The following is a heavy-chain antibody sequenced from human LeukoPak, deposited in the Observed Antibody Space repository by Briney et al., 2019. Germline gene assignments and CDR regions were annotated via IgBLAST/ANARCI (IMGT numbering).Heavy chain of an antibody. CDR2: ISAYNGNT. V-gene: IGHV1-18*01. D-gene: IGHD2-15*01. Sequence: ASVKVSCKASGYTFTSYGISWVRQAPGQGLEWMGWISAYNGNTNYAQKLQGRVTMTTDTSTSTVYMELRSLRSDDTAVYYCGRIQNDYYYYYMDVWGKGTTVSVSS. J-gene: IGHJ6*03. CDR1: GYTFTSYG. CDR3: GRIQNDYYYYYMDV.